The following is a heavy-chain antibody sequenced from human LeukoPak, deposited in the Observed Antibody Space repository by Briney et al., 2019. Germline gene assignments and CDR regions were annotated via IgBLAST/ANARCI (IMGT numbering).Heavy chain of an antibody. D-gene: IGHD2-2*01. J-gene: IGHJ2*01. Sequence: SETLSLTCTVSGGSISSSSYYWGWIRQPPGKGLEWIGSIYYSGSTYYNPSLKSRVTISVDTSKNQFSLKLSSVTAADTAVYYCARGSNVSWYFDFWGRGTLVTVSS. CDR1: GGSISSSSYY. V-gene: IGHV4-39*07. CDR2: IYYSGST. CDR3: ARGSNVSWYFDF.